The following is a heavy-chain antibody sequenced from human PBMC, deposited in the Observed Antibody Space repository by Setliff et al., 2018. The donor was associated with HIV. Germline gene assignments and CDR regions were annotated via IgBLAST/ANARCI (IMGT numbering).Heavy chain of an antibody. J-gene: IGHJ4*02. D-gene: IGHD2-2*01. CDR2: IFYSGTT. CDR1: GGSISSYY. Sequence: SETLSLTCTVSGGSISSYYWNWIRQPPGKGLEWIGDIFYSGTTYYNPSLKSRVTISGDTSKNQFSLKLSSVTAADTAVYYCARGMSGVPAEEGGFDYWGQGTLVTVSS. CDR3: ARGMSGVPAEEGGFDY. V-gene: IGHV4-59*06.